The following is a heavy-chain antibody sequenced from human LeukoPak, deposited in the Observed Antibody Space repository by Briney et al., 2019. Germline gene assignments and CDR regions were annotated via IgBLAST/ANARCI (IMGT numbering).Heavy chain of an antibody. CDR1: GFTFGDYA. V-gene: IGHV3-49*04. Sequence: GGSLRLPCTASGFTFGDYAMSWVRQAPGKGLEWVGFIRSKAYGGTTEYAASVKGRFTISRDDSKSTAYLQMNSLKTEDTAVYYCTRERRDFWSGYRYHYGMDVWGQGTTVTVSS. J-gene: IGHJ6*02. CDR2: IRSKAYGGTT. CDR3: TRERRDFWSGYRYHYGMDV. D-gene: IGHD3-3*01.